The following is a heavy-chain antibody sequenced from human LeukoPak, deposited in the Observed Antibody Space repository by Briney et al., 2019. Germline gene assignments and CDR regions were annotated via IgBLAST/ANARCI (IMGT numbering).Heavy chain of an antibody. Sequence: PSETLSLTCTVSGGSISSSSYYWGWIRQPPGKGLEWIGSIYYSGSTYYNPSLKSRVTISVDTSKNQFSLKLISVTAADTAVYYCAREQYSSSWAAYNQYFDYWGQGTLVTVSS. CDR2: IYYSGST. CDR1: GGSISSSSYY. J-gene: IGHJ4*02. D-gene: IGHD6-13*01. V-gene: IGHV4-39*07. CDR3: AREQYSSSWAAYNQYFDY.